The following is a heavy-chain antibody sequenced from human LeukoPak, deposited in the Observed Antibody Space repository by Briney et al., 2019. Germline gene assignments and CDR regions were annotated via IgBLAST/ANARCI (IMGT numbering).Heavy chain of an antibody. Sequence: ASVKVSCKASGYTFTNYGINWARQAPGQGLEWMGWISAYNGNTIYAQKLQDRVTMTTDTSTSTAYMDLRSLRSDDTAVYYCARDSGSGWFDPWGQGTLVTVSS. J-gene: IGHJ5*02. CDR3: ARDSGSGWFDP. CDR2: ISAYNGNT. D-gene: IGHD1-1*01. V-gene: IGHV1-18*01. CDR1: GYTFTNYG.